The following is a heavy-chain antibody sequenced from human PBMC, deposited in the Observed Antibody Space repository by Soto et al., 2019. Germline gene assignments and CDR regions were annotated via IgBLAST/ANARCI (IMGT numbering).Heavy chain of an antibody. CDR1: GYAFTSHD. CDR3: ASDTSTT. CDR2: MNPNSGHT. D-gene: IGHD2-2*01. V-gene: IGHV1-8*01. J-gene: IGHJ5*02. Sequence: QVQLVQSGAEVKKPGASVKVSCKASGYAFTSHDINWMRQATGQGLEWMGWMNPNSGHTNYAQKFQGRVTMTRDTSISTAYMELTSLRSEDTAIYYCASDTSTTWGQGTLVTVSS.